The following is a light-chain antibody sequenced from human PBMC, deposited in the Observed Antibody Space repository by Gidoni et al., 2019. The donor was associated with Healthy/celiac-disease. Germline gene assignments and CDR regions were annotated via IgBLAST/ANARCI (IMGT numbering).Light chain of an antibody. CDR3: QQSYSTPPEWT. V-gene: IGKV1-39*01. CDR1: QCITSY. Sequence: DIQTTQSPSSLSASVGDRVTITCRASQCITSYVNWYKQQPGKAPKLLIYAAYSLQSGVPSRFSGSRSGRAFTLTISSLQPVDFATYSCQQSYSTPPEWTFXEXTKVEIK. CDR2: AAY. J-gene: IGKJ1*01.